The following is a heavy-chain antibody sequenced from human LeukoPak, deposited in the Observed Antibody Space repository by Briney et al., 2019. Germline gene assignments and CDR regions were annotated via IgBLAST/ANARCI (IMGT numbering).Heavy chain of an antibody. CDR3: ARGEDKVIVSWFDP. CDR2: INHSGGT. V-gene: IGHV4-34*01. J-gene: IGHJ5*02. Sequence: SETLPLTCAVYGGSFSGYYWSWIRQPPGKGLEWIGEINHSGGTNYNPSLKSRVTISVDTSKNQFSLKLSSVTAADTAVYYCARGEDKVIVSWFDPWGQGTLVTVSS. CDR1: GGSFSGYY. D-gene: IGHD2/OR15-2a*01.